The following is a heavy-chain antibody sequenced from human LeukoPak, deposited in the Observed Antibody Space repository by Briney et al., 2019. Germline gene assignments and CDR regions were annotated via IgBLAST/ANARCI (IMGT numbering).Heavy chain of an antibody. V-gene: IGHV3-33*01. CDR1: GFTFSSYG. CDR3: ASEMYGSGSPSFDY. CDR2: IWYDGSNK. J-gene: IGHJ4*02. Sequence: PGRSLRLSCAASGFTFSSYGMHWVRQAPGKGLEWVAVIWYDGSNKYYADSVKGRFTISRDNSKNTLYLQMNSLRAEDTAVYYCASEMYGSGSPSFDYWGQGTLVTVSS. D-gene: IGHD3-10*01.